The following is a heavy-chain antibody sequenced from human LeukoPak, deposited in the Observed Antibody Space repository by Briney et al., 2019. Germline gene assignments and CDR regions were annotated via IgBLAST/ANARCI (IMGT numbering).Heavy chain of an antibody. CDR1: GFTVSSNY. CDR2: IYSGGST. V-gene: IGHV3-53*01. J-gene: IGHJ4*02. CDR3: ARELIGSTADYFDY. Sequence: GGSLRLSCAASGFTVSSNYMSWVRQAPGKGLEWVSVIYSGGSTYYADSVKGRFTISRDNAKNSLYLQMNSLRAEDTAVYYCARELIGSTADYFDYWGQGTLVTVSS. D-gene: IGHD2/OR15-2a*01.